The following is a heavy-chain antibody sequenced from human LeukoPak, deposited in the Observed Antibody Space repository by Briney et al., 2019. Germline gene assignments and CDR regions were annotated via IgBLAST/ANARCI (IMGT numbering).Heavy chain of an antibody. Sequence: SETLSLTCDVYGGSFSGYYWSWIRQPPGKGLEWIGEINHRGNTNYNPSLKSRVTISVDTSNNEFSLKLSSVTAADTAVYYCARGQDCSSSSCYVDGNWLGPWGQGTLVTVSS. CDR1: GGSFSGYY. J-gene: IGHJ5*02. CDR2: INHRGNT. CDR3: ARGQDCSSSSCYVDGNWLGP. D-gene: IGHD2-2*01. V-gene: IGHV4-34*01.